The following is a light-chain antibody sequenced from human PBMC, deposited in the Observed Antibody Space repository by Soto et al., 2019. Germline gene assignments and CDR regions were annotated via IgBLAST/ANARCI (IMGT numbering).Light chain of an antibody. Sequence: QSALTQPASVSGSPGQSITISCTGTSSDVGRYKLVSWYRQEPGKAPKLIIYEDRKRPSGISDRFSGSKSGNTASLTISGLQADDEADYYCCAYSTGVTVLFGGGTKLTVL. CDR1: SSDVGRYKL. V-gene: IGLV2-23*01. CDR3: CAYSTGVTVL. J-gene: IGLJ2*01. CDR2: EDR.